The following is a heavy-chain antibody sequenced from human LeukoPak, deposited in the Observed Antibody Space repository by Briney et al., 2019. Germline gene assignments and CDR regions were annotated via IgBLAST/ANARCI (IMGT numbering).Heavy chain of an antibody. V-gene: IGHV3-23*01. CDR3: AKSHSVEQRGYFDY. CDR1: GFTFTTYA. D-gene: IGHD1/OR15-1a*01. Sequence: GGSLRLSCAASGFTFTTYAMSWVRQAPGKGLEWLSTVSDSGVNTYYADSVKGRFTISRDNSRNTVYLRMNSLSAEDTAVYYCAKSHSVEQRGYFDYWGQGTLVTVSS. J-gene: IGHJ4*02. CDR2: VSDSGVNT.